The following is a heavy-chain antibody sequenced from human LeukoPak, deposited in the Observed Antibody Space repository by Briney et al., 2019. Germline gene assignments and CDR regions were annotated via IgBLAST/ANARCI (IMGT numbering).Heavy chain of an antibody. CDR2: INHSGST. CDR3: ARVNSSSNYFVY. Sequence: SETLSLTCAVYGGSFSGYYWSWIRQPPGKGLEWIGEINHSGSTNYNPSLKSRVTISVDTSKNQFSLKLSSVTAADTAVYYCARVNSSSNYFVYWGQGTLVTVSS. D-gene: IGHD6-6*01. V-gene: IGHV4-34*01. CDR1: GGSFSGYY. J-gene: IGHJ4*02.